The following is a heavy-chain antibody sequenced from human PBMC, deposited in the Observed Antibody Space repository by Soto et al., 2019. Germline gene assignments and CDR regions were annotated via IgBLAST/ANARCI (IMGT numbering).Heavy chain of an antibody. Sequence: PSETLSLTCAVYGGSFSGYYWSWIRQPPGKGLEWIGEINHSGSTNYNPSLKSRVTISVDTSKNQFSLKLSSVAAADTAVYYCASGRFLEWLLYPNYYYYYRMDVWGQGTTVTVSS. V-gene: IGHV4-34*01. CDR1: GGSFSGYY. D-gene: IGHD3-3*01. CDR3: ASGRFLEWLLYPNYYYYYRMDV. J-gene: IGHJ6*02. CDR2: INHSGST.